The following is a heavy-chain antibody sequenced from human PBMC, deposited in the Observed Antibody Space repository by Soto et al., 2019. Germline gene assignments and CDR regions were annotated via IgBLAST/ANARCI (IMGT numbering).Heavy chain of an antibody. CDR3: FSDGDVCSGSDWFRPFQH. CDR1: EFSISPYW. D-gene: IGHD5-12*01. Sequence: EVQLVESGGDLVQPGGSLRLSCVASEFSISPYWMSWVRQAPGKGLEWVANIKEDGSAARYVDSARDRFLISRDNTKNSLYLQMNNLRAEDTAISYCFSDGDVCSGSDWFRPFQHWGRGTRVTVSS. CDR2: IKEDGSAA. V-gene: IGHV3-7*03. J-gene: IGHJ1*01.